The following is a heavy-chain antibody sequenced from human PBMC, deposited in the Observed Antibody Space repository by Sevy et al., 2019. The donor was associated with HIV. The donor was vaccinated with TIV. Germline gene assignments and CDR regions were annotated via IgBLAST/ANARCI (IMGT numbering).Heavy chain of an antibody. CDR1: GFTFSTYS. CDR3: ARDYNSGWRKFNLFDP. J-gene: IGHJ5*02. Sequence: GGSLRLSCAASGFTFSTYSMNWVRRAPGKGLEWVSYRSSTSSYIDYAYSVKGRFTISRDNAKNSLYLQMNNLRAEDTAVYYCARDYNSGWRKFNLFDPWGQGTLVTVSS. CDR2: RSSTSSYI. D-gene: IGHD6-19*01. V-gene: IGHV3-21*01.